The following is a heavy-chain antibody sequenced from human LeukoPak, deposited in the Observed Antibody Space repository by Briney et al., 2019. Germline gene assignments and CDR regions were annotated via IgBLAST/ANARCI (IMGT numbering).Heavy chain of an antibody. CDR1: VDSISSSVYY. J-gene: IGHJ4*02. CDR3: ARNGDYGAVDY. V-gene: IGHV4-61*02. D-gene: IGHD4-17*01. CDR2: IHSSGTT. Sequence: SETLSLTCTVSVDSISSSVYYWSWLRQPAGKGLEWIGRIHSSGTTTYSPSLRSRVTMSVDTSKNQFSLKLRSVTAADTALYYCARNGDYGAVDYWGQGTLVTVAS.